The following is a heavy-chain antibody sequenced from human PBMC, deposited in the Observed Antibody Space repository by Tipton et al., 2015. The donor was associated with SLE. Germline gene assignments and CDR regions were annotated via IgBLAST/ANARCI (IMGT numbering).Heavy chain of an antibody. CDR3: ARDLSGASRLGYFDS. J-gene: IGHJ4*02. CDR1: GGSISSGLNY. CDR2: IYTSGST. V-gene: IGHV4-61*02. Sequence: TLSLTCSVSGGSISSGLNYWSWIRQPAGKGLEWIGRIYTSGSTNYNPSLKSRVTISVDRSNNQFSLKLSSVTAADTAVYYCARDLSGASRLGYFDSWGQGTLVTVSS.